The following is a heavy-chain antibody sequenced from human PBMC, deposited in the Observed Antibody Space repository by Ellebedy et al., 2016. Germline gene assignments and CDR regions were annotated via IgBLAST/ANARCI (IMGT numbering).Heavy chain of an antibody. D-gene: IGHD1-26*01. J-gene: IGHJ4*02. Sequence: GGSLRLSCAASGFTFSEFYMSWIRQAPGKGLEWLSYISSSSSDINYADSVKGRFTISRDNAKNSLLLQMNSLRAEDTAMYFCSRDISKVGSNLYFDYWGQGTLVTVSS. CDR3: SRDISKVGSNLYFDY. CDR1: GFTFSEFY. CDR2: ISSSSSDI. V-gene: IGHV3-11*05.